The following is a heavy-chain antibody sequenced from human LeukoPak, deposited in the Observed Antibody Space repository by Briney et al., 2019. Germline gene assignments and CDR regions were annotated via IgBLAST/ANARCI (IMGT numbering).Heavy chain of an antibody. CDR3: ARRWNWGVFDY. V-gene: IGHV4-34*01. CDR1: GGSFSGYY. Sequence: SETLSLTCAVYGGSFSGYYWSWIRQPPGNGLEWIGEINHSGTTNYNPSLQSRVTISVDTSKHQFSLKLSSVTAADTAVYYCARRWNWGVFDYWGQGTLVTVSS. CDR2: INHSGTT. J-gene: IGHJ4*02. D-gene: IGHD7-27*01.